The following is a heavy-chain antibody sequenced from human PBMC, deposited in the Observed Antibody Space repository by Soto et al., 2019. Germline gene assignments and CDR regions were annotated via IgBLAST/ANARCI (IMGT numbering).Heavy chain of an antibody. Sequence: SETLSLTCTVSGGSISSSSYYWGWIRQPPGKGLEWIGSIYYSGSTNYNPSLKSRATISVDTSKNQFSLKLSSVTAADTAVYYCARLGKAAYYDFWSGYYLDAFDIWGQGTMVTVSS. CDR3: ARLGKAAYYDFWSGYYLDAFDI. CDR1: GGSISSSSYY. CDR2: IYYSGST. V-gene: IGHV4-39*07. D-gene: IGHD3-3*01. J-gene: IGHJ3*02.